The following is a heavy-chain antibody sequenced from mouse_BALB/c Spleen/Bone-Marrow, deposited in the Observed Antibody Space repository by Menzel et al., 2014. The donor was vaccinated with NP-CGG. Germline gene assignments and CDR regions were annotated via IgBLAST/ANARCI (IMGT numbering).Heavy chain of an antibody. J-gene: IGHJ2*01. CDR1: GFTFSNYA. CDR2: VSSGGSFT. CDR3: ARHGDNYVFDY. D-gene: IGHD1-3*01. Sequence: EVNVVESGGGLVSPGGSLKLSCAASGFTFSNYAMSWVRQTPEKRLEWVATVSSGGSFTYYPDSVKGRFTIPRDSAKNTLYLQMSSLRSEDTAMYYCARHGDNYVFDYWGQGTTLTVSS. V-gene: IGHV5-9-3*01.